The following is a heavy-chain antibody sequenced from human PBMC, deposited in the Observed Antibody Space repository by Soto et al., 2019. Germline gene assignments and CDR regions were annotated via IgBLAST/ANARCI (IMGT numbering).Heavy chain of an antibody. V-gene: IGHV3-48*03. J-gene: IGHJ4*02. Sequence: GGSLRLSCVASGFTFSTYEMNWVRQAPGKGLEWVSYISSSASSLYYADSVKGRFTISRDNAKNSLYLQMNSLRAEDTAVYYCARSHCGGDCYSFDYWGQGALVTVSS. CDR3: ARSHCGGDCYSFDY. CDR2: ISSSASSL. CDR1: GFTFSTYE. D-gene: IGHD2-21*02.